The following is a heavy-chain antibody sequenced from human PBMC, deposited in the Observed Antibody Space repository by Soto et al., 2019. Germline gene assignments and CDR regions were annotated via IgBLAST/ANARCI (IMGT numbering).Heavy chain of an antibody. J-gene: IGHJ4*02. CDR2: IYYSGST. CDR3: ARTYYYDSSGYYPSLAFDY. CDR1: GGSISSGGYS. Sequence: SATLSLTCAVSGGSISSGGYSWSWIRQHPGKGLEWIGYIYYSGSTYYNPSLKSRVTISVDTSKNQFSLKLSSVTAADTAVYYCARTYYYDSSGYYPSLAFDYWGQGTLVTVSS. V-gene: IGHV4-31*11. D-gene: IGHD3-22*01.